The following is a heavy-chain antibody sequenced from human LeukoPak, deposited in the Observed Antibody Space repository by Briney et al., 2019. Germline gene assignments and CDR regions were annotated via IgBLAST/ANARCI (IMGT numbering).Heavy chain of an antibody. CDR3: VRQIGAGAFDL. D-gene: IGHD6-19*01. J-gene: IGHJ2*01. CDR1: EGSLSGYF. V-gene: IGHV4-34*01. Sequence: KPSETLSLTCAVYEGSLSGYFWSWIHQPPGKGLEWIGEISIAGEINYNPSLRSRATISMDTTKNQFSLRLTSVIAADTALYYCVRQIGAGAFDLWGRDRVVTVSS. CDR2: ISIAGEI.